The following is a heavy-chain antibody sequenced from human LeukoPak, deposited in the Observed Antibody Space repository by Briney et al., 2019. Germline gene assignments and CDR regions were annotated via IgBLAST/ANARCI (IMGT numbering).Heavy chain of an antibody. J-gene: IGHJ4*02. CDR3: AKVRGPRTTVTWPSFDY. D-gene: IGHD4-17*01. V-gene: IGHV3-23*01. CDR2: ISGSGGST. CDR1: GFTFSSYA. Sequence: PGGSLRLSCAVSGFTFSSYAMSWVRQAPGKGLEWVSAISGSGGSTYYADSVKGRFTISRDNSKNTLYLQMNSLRAEDTAVYYCAKVRGPRTTVTWPSFDYWGQGTLVTVSS.